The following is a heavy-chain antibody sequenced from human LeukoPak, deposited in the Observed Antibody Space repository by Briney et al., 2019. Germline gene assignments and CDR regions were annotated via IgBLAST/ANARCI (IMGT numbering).Heavy chain of an antibody. D-gene: IGHD6-6*01. CDR3: ARDPPAVAANTYG. Sequence: PGGSLRLFCATSGFTFSSYSMNWVRQAPGKGLEWVSLIYSGGATFYADAVKGRFTISRDGSKNTLYLQMNSLRAEDTAVYYCARDPPAVAANTYGWGQGTLVTVSS. V-gene: IGHV3-66*01. CDR2: IYSGGAT. CDR1: GFTFSSYS. J-gene: IGHJ4*02.